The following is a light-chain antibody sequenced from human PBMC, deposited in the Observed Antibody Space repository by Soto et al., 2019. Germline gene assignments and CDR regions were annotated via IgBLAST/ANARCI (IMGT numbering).Light chain of an antibody. CDR1: SGYSTYA. CDR2: INYDGTH. CDR3: QSVGTGIQV. V-gene: IGLV4-69*01. J-gene: IGLJ3*02. Sequence: QPVLTQSPSASASLGASVKLTCTLSSGYSTYAIAWHQQQSEKGPRFLMKINYDGTHSKGDGFFDRFSGSSSGAERHLTISSLQSEDEADYYCQSVGTGIQVFGGGTKVTDL.